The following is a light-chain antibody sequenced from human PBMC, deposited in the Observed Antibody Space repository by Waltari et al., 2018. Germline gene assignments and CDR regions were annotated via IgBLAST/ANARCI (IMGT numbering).Light chain of an antibody. V-gene: IGLV2-14*03. CDR1: SRDVGGHNY. Sequence: QSALTQPASVSASPGQSITISCTGTSRDVGGHNYVSWYQQHPGKAPKLIIYYVTSRPSGVSNRFSDAKSGNTASLTISGLQAEDEADYYCSSYTSSSTQYVFGSGTKVTVL. CDR3: SSYTSSSTQYV. J-gene: IGLJ1*01. CDR2: YVT.